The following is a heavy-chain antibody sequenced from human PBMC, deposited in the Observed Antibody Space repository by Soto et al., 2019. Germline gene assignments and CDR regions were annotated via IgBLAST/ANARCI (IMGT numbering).Heavy chain of an antibody. V-gene: IGHV3-30*18. J-gene: IGHJ6*02. Sequence: PGGSLRLSCAASGSTFSSYGMHWVRQAPGKGLEWVAVISYDGSNKYYADSVKGRFTISRDNSKNTLYLQMNSLRAEDTAVYYCAKDLGGRKITYYYGSGSYRPYGMDVWGQGTTVTVSS. D-gene: IGHD3-10*01. CDR1: GSTFSSYG. CDR2: ISYDGSNK. CDR3: AKDLGGRKITYYYGSGSYRPYGMDV.